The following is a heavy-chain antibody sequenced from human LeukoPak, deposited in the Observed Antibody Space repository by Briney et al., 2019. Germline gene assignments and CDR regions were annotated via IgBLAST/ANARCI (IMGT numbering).Heavy chain of an antibody. CDR2: INWNGGST. CDR3: ARARNIKNWNLLYYMDV. D-gene: IGHD1-1*01. V-gene: IGHV3-20*04. Sequence: PGGSLRLSCAASGFTFDDYGMSWVRQAPGKGLEWVSGINWNGGSTGYADSVKGRFTISRDNAKNSLYLQMNSLRAEDTALYYCARARNIKNWNLLYYMDVWGKGTTVTVSS. J-gene: IGHJ6*03. CDR1: GFTFDDYG.